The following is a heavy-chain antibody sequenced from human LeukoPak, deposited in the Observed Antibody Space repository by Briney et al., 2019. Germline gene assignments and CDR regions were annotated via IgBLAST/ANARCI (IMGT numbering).Heavy chain of an antibody. V-gene: IGHV3-74*01. CDR3: ARDPTTVTTYYYYYYMDV. D-gene: IGHD4-17*01. CDR1: GFTFSSYW. Sequence: GGSLRLSCAASGFTFSSYWMHWVRQAPGKGLVWVSRINSDGSSTSYADSVKGRFTISRDNAKNTLYLQMNSLRAEDTAVYYCARDPTTVTTYYYYYYMDVWGKGTTVTVSS. CDR2: INSDGSST. J-gene: IGHJ6*03.